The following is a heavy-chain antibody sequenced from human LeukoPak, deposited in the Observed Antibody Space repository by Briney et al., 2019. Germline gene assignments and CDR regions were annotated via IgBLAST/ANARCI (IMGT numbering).Heavy chain of an antibody. V-gene: IGHV2-5*02. J-gene: IGHJ4*02. D-gene: IGHD5-18*01. CDR2: IYWDDDK. CDR1: GFSLGSSGGG. CDR3: AHEYSYGYDY. Sequence: GSGPTLLNPTASLTLTFTFSGFSLGSSGGGVGWIRQPPVKALEWLTLIYWDDDKRYSPSLNSRLTITKHTSKNQVVLTITNMDPVDTATYYCAHEYSYGYDYWGQGTLVTVSS.